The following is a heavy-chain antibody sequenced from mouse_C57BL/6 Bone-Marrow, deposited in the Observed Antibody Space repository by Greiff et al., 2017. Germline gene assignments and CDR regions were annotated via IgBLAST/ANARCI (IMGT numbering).Heavy chain of an antibody. CDR2: IDPENGDT. CDR3: TTDYDGSYYAMDY. Sequence: EVKLQESGAELVRPGASVKLSCTASGFNIKDDYMHWVKQRPEQGLEWIGWIDPENGDTEYASKFQGKATITADTSSNTAYLQLSSLTSEDTAVYYCTTDYDGSYYAMDYSGQGTSDTVSS. J-gene: IGHJ4*01. D-gene: IGHD2-4*01. CDR1: GFNIKDDY. V-gene: IGHV14-4*01.